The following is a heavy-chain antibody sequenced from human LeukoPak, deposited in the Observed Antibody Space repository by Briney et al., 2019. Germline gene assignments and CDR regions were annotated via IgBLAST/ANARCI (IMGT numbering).Heavy chain of an antibody. CDR3: ARGARYSYGYVDY. CDR2: INHSGST. CDR1: GGSFSGYY. Sequence: SETLSLTCAVYGGSFSGYYWSWIRQPPGKGLEWIGEINHSGSTNYNPSFKSRVTISVDTSKNQFSLKLSSVTAADTAVYYCARGARYSYGYVDYWGQGTLVTVSS. D-gene: IGHD5-18*01. J-gene: IGHJ4*02. V-gene: IGHV4-34*01.